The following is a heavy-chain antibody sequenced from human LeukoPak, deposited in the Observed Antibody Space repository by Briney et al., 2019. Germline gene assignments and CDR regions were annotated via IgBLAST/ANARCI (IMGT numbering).Heavy chain of an antibody. V-gene: IGHV1-2*02. Sequence: ASVNVSCKAAGHTFTVYHLHWGPQSPRQGLECMSWISPDNGGTNYAQKFKGRVTMTRDPASTTSYMEMTKLTAADTAVYYCTKVGYYGSGTFGYWGQGAQVSV. J-gene: IGHJ4*02. D-gene: IGHD3-10*01. CDR1: GHTFTVYH. CDR2: ISPDNGGT. CDR3: TKVGYYGSGTFGY.